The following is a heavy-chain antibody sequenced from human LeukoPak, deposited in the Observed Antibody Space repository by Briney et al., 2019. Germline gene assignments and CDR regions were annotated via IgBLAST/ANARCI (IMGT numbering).Heavy chain of an antibody. Sequence: GASVKVSCKASGYTFTGYYMHWVRQAPGQGLEWMGWINPNSGGTNYAQKFQGRVTMTRDTSISTAYMELSRLRSDDTAVYYCARALTTFGVPYWRYWGQGTLVTVSS. CDR2: INPNSGGT. D-gene: IGHD3-3*01. V-gene: IGHV1-2*02. CDR1: GYTFTGYY. CDR3: ARALTTFGVPYWRY. J-gene: IGHJ4*02.